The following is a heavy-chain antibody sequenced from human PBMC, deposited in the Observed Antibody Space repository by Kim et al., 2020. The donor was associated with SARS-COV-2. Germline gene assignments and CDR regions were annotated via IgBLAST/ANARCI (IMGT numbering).Heavy chain of an antibody. Sequence: YAQEFQGRVTISADESTSTAYMELSSLRSEDTAVYYCAGEDTAMATFDYWGQGTLVTVSS. V-gene: IGHV1-69*01. D-gene: IGHD5-18*01. J-gene: IGHJ4*02. CDR3: AGEDTAMATFDY.